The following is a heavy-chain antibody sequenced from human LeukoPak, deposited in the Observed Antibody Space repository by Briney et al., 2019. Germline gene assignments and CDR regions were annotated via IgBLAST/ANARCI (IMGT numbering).Heavy chain of an antibody. V-gene: IGHV4-61*02. J-gene: IGHJ4*02. CDR2: IYTRGRT. Sequence: SETLSLTCTVAGGSISSGSYYWSWIRQPAGKGLEWIGRIYTRGRTNYNPSLKSRVTISVDTSKNQFSLKLSSVTAADTAVYFCARQPPDTASFDYWGQGTLVTVSS. D-gene: IGHD3-22*01. CDR3: ARQPPDTASFDY. CDR1: GGSISSGSYY.